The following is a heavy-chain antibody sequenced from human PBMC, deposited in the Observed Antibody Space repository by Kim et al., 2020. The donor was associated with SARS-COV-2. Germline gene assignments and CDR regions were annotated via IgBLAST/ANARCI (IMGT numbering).Heavy chain of an antibody. Sequence: ASVKVSCKASGYTFTSYGISWVRQAPGQGLEWMGWISAYNGNTNYAQKLQGRVTMTTDTSTSTAYMELMSLRSDDTAVYYCARDFPHYEFWSGYYTDNWFDPWGQGTLVTVSS. CDR1: GYTFTSYG. J-gene: IGHJ5*02. CDR2: ISAYNGNT. D-gene: IGHD3-3*01. V-gene: IGHV1-18*04. CDR3: ARDFPHYEFWSGYYTDNWFDP.